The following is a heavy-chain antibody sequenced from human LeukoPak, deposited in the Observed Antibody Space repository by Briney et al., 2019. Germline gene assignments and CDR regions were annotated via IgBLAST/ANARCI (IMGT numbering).Heavy chain of an antibody. CDR1: GFTFTSYA. Sequence: GGSLRLPCAASGFTFTSYAMSWVRQAPGKGLEWVSAISGSGGSTYYADSVKGRFTISRDNSKNTLYLQMNSLRAEDTAVYYCAKSGYCSSTSCYNYYGMDVWGQGTTVTVSS. V-gene: IGHV3-23*01. CDR2: ISGSGGST. J-gene: IGHJ6*02. D-gene: IGHD2-2*02. CDR3: AKSGYCSSTSCYNYYGMDV.